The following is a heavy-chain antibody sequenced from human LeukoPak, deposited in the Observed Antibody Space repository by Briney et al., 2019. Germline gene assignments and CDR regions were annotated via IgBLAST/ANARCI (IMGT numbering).Heavy chain of an antibody. D-gene: IGHD2-2*01. CDR3: TTVEYASFDI. V-gene: IGHV3-15*01. Sequence: GGSLRLSCAASGFXVSNAWMSWVRQAPGKGQEWVGRIKSKPDGGTTDYAAPVKGRFTISRDDSKNTLYLQMNSLKSEDTAVYYCTTVEYASFDIWGQGTMLTVSS. CDR1: GFXVSNAW. J-gene: IGHJ3*02. CDR2: IKSKPDGGTT.